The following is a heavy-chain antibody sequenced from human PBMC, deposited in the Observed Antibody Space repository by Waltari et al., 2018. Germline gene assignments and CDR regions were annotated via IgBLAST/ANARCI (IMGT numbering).Heavy chain of an antibody. CDR2: INAGNGNT. V-gene: IGHV1-3*01. D-gene: IGHD3-3*01. CDR1: GYTFTSYA. Sequence: QVQLVQSGVEVKKPGASVKVSCKASGYTFTSYAMHWVRQAPGQRLEWMGWINAGNGNTKYSQKFQGRVTITRDTSASTAYMELSSLRSEDTAVYYCARTYYDFWSGSTGYYYGMDVWGQGTTVTVSS. J-gene: IGHJ6*02. CDR3: ARTYYDFWSGSTGYYYGMDV.